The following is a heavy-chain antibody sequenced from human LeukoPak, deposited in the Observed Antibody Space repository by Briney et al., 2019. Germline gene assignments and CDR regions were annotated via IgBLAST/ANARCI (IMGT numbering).Heavy chain of an antibody. CDR3: ARHLIHTTGYYGGPFDY. Sequence: SETLSLTCTVSGGSISSSSYYWGWIRQPPGKGLEWIGTIYYSGTTYYNPSLQGRVTISVDTSKNQFSLKLSSVTAADTAVYYCARHLIHTTGYYGGPFDYWGQGTLVTVSS. D-gene: IGHD3-9*01. J-gene: IGHJ4*02. CDR2: IYYSGTT. CDR1: GGSISSSSYY. V-gene: IGHV4-39*01.